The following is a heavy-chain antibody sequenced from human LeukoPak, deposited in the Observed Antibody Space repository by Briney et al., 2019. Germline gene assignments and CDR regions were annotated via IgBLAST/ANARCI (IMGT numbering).Heavy chain of an antibody. CDR3: AKGQGYGDHYPIDY. CDR2: IYPSDSDT. J-gene: IGHJ4*02. CDR1: GYSFTNYW. V-gene: IGHV5-51*01. Sequence: GESLKISCYASGYSFTNYWVAWVRQMPGKGLEWMGIIYPSDSDTGYSPSFQGQVTISADKSISTAYLQWSSLKASDTAIYYCAKGQGYGDHYPIDYWGQGTLVTVSS. D-gene: IGHD4-17*01.